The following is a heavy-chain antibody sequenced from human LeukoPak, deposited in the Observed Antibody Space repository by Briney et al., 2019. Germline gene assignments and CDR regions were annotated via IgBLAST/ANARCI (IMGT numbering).Heavy chain of an antibody. J-gene: IGHJ4*02. Sequence: GASVKVSCKASGYTFTSYGISWVRQAPGQGLEWMGWISAYNGNTNYAQKLQGRVTMTTDTSTSTAYMELRSLRSDDTAVYYCATGLLWFGELLDIDYWGQGTLVTVSS. V-gene: IGHV1-18*01. D-gene: IGHD3-10*01. CDR3: ATGLLWFGELLDIDY. CDR1: GYTFTSYG. CDR2: ISAYNGNT.